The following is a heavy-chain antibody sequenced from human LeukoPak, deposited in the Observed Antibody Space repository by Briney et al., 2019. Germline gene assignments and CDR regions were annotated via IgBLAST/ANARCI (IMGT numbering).Heavy chain of an antibody. V-gene: IGHV3-23*01. CDR2: ISGSCGST. D-gene: IGHD3-10*01. CDR1: GFTFSSYA. CDR3: AKDGEMGDYYGSGDYYMDV. Sequence: GGSLRLSCAASGFTFSSYAMSWVRQAPGKGLEWVSAISGSCGSTYYADSVKGRFTISRDNSKNTLYLQMNSLRAEDTAVYYCAKDGEMGDYYGSGDYYMDVWGKGTTVTVSS. J-gene: IGHJ6*03.